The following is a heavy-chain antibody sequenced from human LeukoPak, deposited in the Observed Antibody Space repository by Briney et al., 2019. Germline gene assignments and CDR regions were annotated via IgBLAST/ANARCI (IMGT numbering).Heavy chain of an antibody. Sequence: PSETLSLTCAVYGGSFSGYYWSWIRQHPGKGLEWIGYIYYSGSTYYNPSLKSRVTISVDTSKNQFSLKLSSVTAADTAVYYCARGYNSGWSLMLYFDYWGQGTLVTVSS. CDR3: ARGYNSGWSLMLYFDY. D-gene: IGHD6-19*01. CDR1: GGSFSGYY. V-gene: IGHV4-31*11. CDR2: IYYSGST. J-gene: IGHJ4*02.